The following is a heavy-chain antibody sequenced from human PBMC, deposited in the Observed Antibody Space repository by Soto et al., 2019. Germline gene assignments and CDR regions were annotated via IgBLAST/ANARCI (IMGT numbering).Heavy chain of an antibody. V-gene: IGHV2-5*02. CDR2: IYWDDDK. Sequence: QITLKESGPTLVKPTQTLTLTCTFSGFSLSTSGVGVGWIRQPPGKALEWLALIYWDDDKRYSPTLKSRLTITQDTSKNQVVLTMTNMAPVDTATYYCAHVYGGYDNFDYWGQGTLVTVSS. J-gene: IGHJ4*02. D-gene: IGHD5-12*01. CDR1: GFSLSTSGVG. CDR3: AHVYGGYDNFDY.